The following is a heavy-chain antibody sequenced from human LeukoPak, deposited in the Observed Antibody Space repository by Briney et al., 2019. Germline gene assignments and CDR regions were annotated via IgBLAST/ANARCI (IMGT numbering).Heavy chain of an antibody. Sequence: SETLSLTCTVSGGSISSGDYYWSWIRQPPGKGLEWIGYIYYSGSTYYNPSLKSRVTISVDTSKNQFSLKLSSVTAADTAVYYCAREVSQAAYSSGWFEYYYYYYMDVWGKGTTVTVSS. CDR3: AREVSQAAYSSGWFEYYYYYYMDV. D-gene: IGHD6-19*01. CDR1: GGSISSGDYY. V-gene: IGHV4-30-4*08. CDR2: IYYSGST. J-gene: IGHJ6*03.